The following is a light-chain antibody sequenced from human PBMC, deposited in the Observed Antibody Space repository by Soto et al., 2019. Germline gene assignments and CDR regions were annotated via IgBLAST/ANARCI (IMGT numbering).Light chain of an antibody. J-gene: IGLJ1*01. Sequence: QSVLTQAASVSWSPGQSITISCTGTSSDVGDYASVSWYQQHPGKAPKLMIYDVSNRPSGVSDRFSGSKSGNTASLTISGLQAEDEADYYCGSYTASSTQVFGTGTKVTVL. CDR3: GSYTASSTQV. CDR1: SSDVGDYAS. CDR2: DVS. V-gene: IGLV2-14*03.